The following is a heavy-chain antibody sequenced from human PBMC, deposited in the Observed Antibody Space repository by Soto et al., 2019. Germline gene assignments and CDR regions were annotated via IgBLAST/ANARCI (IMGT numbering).Heavy chain of an antibody. CDR1: GGSIRSYY. Sequence: LSLTGTVSGGSIRSYYWTWIRQPPGKGLEWIGYIYYSGSTNYNPSLKSRVTISVDTSKNQFSLKLSSVTAADTAVYYCARSDVDWFDPWGQGTLVTVSS. J-gene: IGHJ5*02. CDR3: ARSDVDWFDP. V-gene: IGHV4-59*08. CDR2: IYYSGST.